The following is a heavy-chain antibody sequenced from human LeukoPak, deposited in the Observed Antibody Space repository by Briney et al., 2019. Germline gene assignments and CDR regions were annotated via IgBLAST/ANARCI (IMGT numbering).Heavy chain of an antibody. CDR1: GYTFTNYW. D-gene: IGHD1-26*01. Sequence: GESLKISCKGSGYTFTNYWIAWVRQMPGKGREWMGVIFPDDSDTRYSPSFQGQVTIPADRFINTAYLQWSSLKASDTAMYYCARPSYSGSYYSPLDHWGQGTLVTVSS. CDR3: ARPSYSGSYYSPLDH. CDR2: IFPDDSDT. V-gene: IGHV5-51*01. J-gene: IGHJ4*02.